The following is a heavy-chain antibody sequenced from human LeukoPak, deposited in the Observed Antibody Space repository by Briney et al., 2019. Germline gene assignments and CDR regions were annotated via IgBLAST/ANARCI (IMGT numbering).Heavy chain of an antibody. CDR1: GYTFTSYY. Sequence: ASVKVSCKASGYTFTSYYMHWVRQAPGQGLEWMGIINPSGGSTSYAQKFQGRVTMTRDTSTSTVYMELSSLRSEDTAVYYCAIAQGGYCSGGSCAWFDPWGQGTLVTVSS. CDR3: AIAQGGYCSGGSCAWFDP. V-gene: IGHV1-46*01. J-gene: IGHJ5*02. CDR2: INPSGGST. D-gene: IGHD2-15*01.